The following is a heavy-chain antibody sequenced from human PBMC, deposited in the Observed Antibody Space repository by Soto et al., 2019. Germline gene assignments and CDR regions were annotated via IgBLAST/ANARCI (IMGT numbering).Heavy chain of an antibody. CDR2: TYYRSKWYN. Sequence: PSQTLSLTCAISGDSVCSNSAAWNWIRQSPSRGLEWLGRTYYRSKWYNDYAVSVKSRITINPDTSKNQFSLKLNSVTPEDTAVYYCARLGQDCSGGSCSYYYYYYMDVWGKGTTVTVSS. CDR1: GDSVCSNSAA. D-gene: IGHD2-15*01. V-gene: IGHV6-1*01. J-gene: IGHJ6*03. CDR3: ARLGQDCSGGSCSYYYYYYMDV.